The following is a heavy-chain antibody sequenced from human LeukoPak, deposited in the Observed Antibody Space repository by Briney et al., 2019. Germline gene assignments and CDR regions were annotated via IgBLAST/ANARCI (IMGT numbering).Heavy chain of an antibody. Sequence: ASVKVSYKASGYTFTSYGISWVRQAPGQGLEWMGWISAYNGNTNYAQKLQGRVTMTTDTSTSTAYMELRSLRSDDTAVYYCARVEGDIVVVPAGYWGQGTLVTVSS. CDR1: GYTFTSYG. D-gene: IGHD2-2*01. J-gene: IGHJ4*02. V-gene: IGHV1-18*01. CDR2: ISAYNGNT. CDR3: ARVEGDIVVVPAGY.